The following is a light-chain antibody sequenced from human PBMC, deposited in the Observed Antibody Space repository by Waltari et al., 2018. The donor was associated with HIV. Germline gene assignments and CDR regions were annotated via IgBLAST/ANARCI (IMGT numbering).Light chain of an antibody. CDR2: WAS. CDR3: QQYYSTPQT. CDR1: KSVLDSSNNKNY. J-gene: IGKJ1*01. V-gene: IGKV4-1*01. Sequence: DIVMTQSPDSLAVSLGERATINCKSSKSVLDSSNNKNYLAWYQQKPGQTPKLLIYWASTRESGVPDRFSGSGSGTDFTLTISSLQAEDVAVYYCQQYYSTPQTFGQGTKVEIK.